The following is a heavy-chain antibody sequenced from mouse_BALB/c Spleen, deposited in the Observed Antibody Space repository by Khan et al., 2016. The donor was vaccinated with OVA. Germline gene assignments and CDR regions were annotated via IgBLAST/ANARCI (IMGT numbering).Heavy chain of an antibody. CDR3: TRHGYVAWFTY. V-gene: IGHV1S135*01. CDR2: IDPFSGDT. Sequence: VQLQQSGPELMKPGASVKISCKASGYSFTTYYIHWVMQSHGKSLEWIGYIDPFSGDTTYNKKFKGKATLTVDKSSSTAYIHLSNLTSEDSAVYFCTRHGYVAWFTYWGQGTLVTVSA. J-gene: IGHJ3*01. CDR1: GYSFTTYY. D-gene: IGHD2-2*01.